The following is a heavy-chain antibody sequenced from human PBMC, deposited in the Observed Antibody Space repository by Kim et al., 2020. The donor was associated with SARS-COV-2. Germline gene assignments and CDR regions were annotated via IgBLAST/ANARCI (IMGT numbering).Heavy chain of an antibody. V-gene: IGHV3-74*01. CDR3: ARPKSYGSFDY. J-gene: IGHJ4*02. CDR1: GFTFSSYW. CDR2: IKSDGSIA. D-gene: IGHD5-18*01. Sequence: GGSLRLSCAASGFTFSSYWMHWFGQAPGKGLVWVSHIKSDGSIANYADSVKGRFTISRDNAKNTLYLQMNSLRAEDMAVYFCARPKSYGSFDYWGQGTLVTVSS.